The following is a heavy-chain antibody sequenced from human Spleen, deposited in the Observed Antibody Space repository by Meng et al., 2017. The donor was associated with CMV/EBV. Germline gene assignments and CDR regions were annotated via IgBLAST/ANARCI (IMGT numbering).Heavy chain of an antibody. Sequence: FSGFERSTSGVGVGWIRQPPGKALEWLALIYWNDDKRYSPSLKSRLTITKDTSKNQVVLTMTNMDPVDTATYYCARRIQLWLPFDYWGQGTLVTVSS. CDR1: GFERSTSGVG. CDR3: ARRIQLWLPFDY. V-gene: IGHV2-5*01. CDR2: IYWNDDK. J-gene: IGHJ4*02. D-gene: IGHD5-18*01.